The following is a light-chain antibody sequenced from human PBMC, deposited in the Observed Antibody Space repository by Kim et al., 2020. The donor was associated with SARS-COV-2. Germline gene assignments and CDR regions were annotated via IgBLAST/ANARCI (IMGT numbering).Light chain of an antibody. Sequence: IVLTQSPGTLSLSPGERATLSCRASQSVSSSYLAWYQQKPGQAPRLLIYGASSRATGSPDRFSGSGSGTDFTLTINILEPDDFAVYYGQRYATSRTFGHGTPVYI. CDR2: GAS. J-gene: IGKJ1*01. CDR1: QSVSSSY. CDR3: QRYATSRT. V-gene: IGKV3-20*01.